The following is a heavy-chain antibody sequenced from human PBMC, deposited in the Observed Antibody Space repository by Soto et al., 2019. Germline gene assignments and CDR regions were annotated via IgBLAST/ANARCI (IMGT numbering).Heavy chain of an antibody. CDR3: ARGVLDIVVVPAAMRYYYYYMDV. V-gene: IGHV3-66*01. J-gene: IGHJ6*03. CDR2: IYSGGST. CDR1: GFTVSSNY. D-gene: IGHD2-2*03. Sequence: EVQLVESGGGLVQPGGSPRLSCAASGFTVSSNYMSWVRQAPGKGLEWVSVIYSGGSTYYADSVKGRFTISRDNSKNTLYLQMNSLRAEDTAVYYCARGVLDIVVVPAAMRYYYYYMDVWGKGTTVTVSS.